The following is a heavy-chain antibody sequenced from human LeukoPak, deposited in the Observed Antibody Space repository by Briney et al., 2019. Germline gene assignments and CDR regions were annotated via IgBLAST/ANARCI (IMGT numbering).Heavy chain of an antibody. CDR2: IIPIFGTA. Sequence: SVKVSCKASGATFSSYAISWVRQAPEQGLEWKGGIIPIFGTANYAQKLQGRVTITTDESTSTAYMELSSLRSEDTAVYYCTDSSGYYSHDAFDIWGQGTMVTVSS. D-gene: IGHD3-22*01. J-gene: IGHJ3*02. CDR3: TDSSGYYSHDAFDI. V-gene: IGHV1-69*05. CDR1: GATFSSYA.